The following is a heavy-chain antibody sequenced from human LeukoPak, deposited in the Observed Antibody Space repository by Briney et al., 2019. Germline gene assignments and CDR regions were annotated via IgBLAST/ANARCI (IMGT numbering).Heavy chain of an antibody. CDR2: ISGSGGST. J-gene: IGHJ4*02. Sequence: GGSLRLSCAASGFTFSSYAMSWVRQAPGKGLEWVSAISGSGGSTYYADPVKGRFTISRDNSKNTLYLQMNSLRAEDTAVYYCAKRNTATLGGYYFDYWGQGTLVTVSS. D-gene: IGHD5-18*01. CDR3: AKRNTATLGGYYFDY. V-gene: IGHV3-23*01. CDR1: GFTFSSYA.